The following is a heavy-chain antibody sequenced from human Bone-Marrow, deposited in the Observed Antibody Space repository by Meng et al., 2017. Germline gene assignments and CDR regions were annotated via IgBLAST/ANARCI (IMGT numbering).Heavy chain of an antibody. V-gene: IGHV4-34*01. CDR3: ARTCRDGYNFDY. J-gene: IGHJ4*02. CDR2: INHSGST. Sequence: QVHLQQWGAGLLKPSETLSLTCAVYGGFFSGYYWSWIRQPPGKGLEWIGEINHSGSTNYNPSLKSRVTISVDTSKNQFSLKLSSVTAADTAVYYCARTCRDGYNFDYWGQGTLVTVSS. CDR1: GGFFSGYY. D-gene: IGHD5-24*01.